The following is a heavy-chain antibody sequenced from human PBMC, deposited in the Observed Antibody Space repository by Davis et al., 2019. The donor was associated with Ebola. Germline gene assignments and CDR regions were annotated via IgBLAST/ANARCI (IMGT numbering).Heavy chain of an antibody. CDR1: GGSFSGYY. J-gene: IGHJ4*02. Sequence: MPSETLSLTCAVYGGSFSGYYWSWIRQPPGKGLEWIGEINHSGSTNYNPSLKSRVTISVDTSKNQFSLKLSSVTAADTAVYYCARHAPSVTMTVVGNVDSWGQGTLVTVSS. V-gene: IGHV4-34*01. D-gene: IGHD3-22*01. CDR2: INHSGST. CDR3: ARHAPSVTMTVVGNVDS.